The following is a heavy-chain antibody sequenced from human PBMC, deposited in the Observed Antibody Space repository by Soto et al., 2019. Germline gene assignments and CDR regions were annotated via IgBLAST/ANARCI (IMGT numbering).Heavy chain of an antibody. CDR2: IWNDGIRK. CDR3: ARDDDNDANALDY. J-gene: IGHJ4*02. V-gene: IGHV3-33*01. Sequence: QPGGSLRLSCAASGFTFSKYGMHWVRQAPGKGLEWVALIWNDGIRKVYVDSVKGRFTISRDNSENTLDLQMNNLRDEDTAVYYCARDDDNDANALDYWGPGTLVTVSS. CDR1: GFTFSKYG.